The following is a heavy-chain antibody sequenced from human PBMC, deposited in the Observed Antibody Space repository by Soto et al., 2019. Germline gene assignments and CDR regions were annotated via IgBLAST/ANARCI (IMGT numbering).Heavy chain of an antibody. CDR3: ARARIGAAGTKYYFDY. CDR1: GFTFSSYA. Sequence: PGGSLRLSCAASGFTFSSYAMSWFRQAPGKGLEWVSGISSSGGSIYYADSVKGRVTISRDNSKNTVNLQMGSLKAEDTAVYYCARARIGAAGTKYYFDYWGRGPLVTVSS. V-gene: IGHV3-23*01. D-gene: IGHD6-13*01. J-gene: IGHJ4*02. CDR2: ISSSGGSI.